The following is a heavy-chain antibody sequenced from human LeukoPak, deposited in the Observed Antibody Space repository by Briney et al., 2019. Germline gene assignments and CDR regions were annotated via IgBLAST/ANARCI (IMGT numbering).Heavy chain of an antibody. D-gene: IGHD3-9*01. CDR2: IYYSGST. J-gene: IGHJ3*02. CDR3: ARAANFDWCNAFDI. V-gene: IGHV4-59*01. Sequence: SETLSLTCTVSGGSISSYYWSWIRQPPGKGLEWIGYIYYSGSTNYNPSLKSRVTISVDTSKNQFSLKLSSVTAADTAVYYCARAANFDWCNAFDIWGQGTMVTVSS. CDR1: GGSISSYY.